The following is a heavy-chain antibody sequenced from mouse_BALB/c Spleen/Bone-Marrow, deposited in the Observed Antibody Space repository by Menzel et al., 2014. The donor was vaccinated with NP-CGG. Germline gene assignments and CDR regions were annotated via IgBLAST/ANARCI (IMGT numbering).Heavy chain of an antibody. CDR1: GFTFSSYG. CDR3: ARSQAYYGNYFDY. D-gene: IGHD2-10*01. CDR2: INSNGGST. J-gene: IGHJ2*01. Sequence: EVNVVESGGGLVQPGGSLKLSCAASGFTFSSYGMSWVRQTPDKRLELVATINSNGGSTNYPDSVRGRFTISRDNAKNTLYLQMSSLKSEDTAMYYCARSQAYYGNYFDYWGQGTTLTVSS. V-gene: IGHV5-6-3*01.